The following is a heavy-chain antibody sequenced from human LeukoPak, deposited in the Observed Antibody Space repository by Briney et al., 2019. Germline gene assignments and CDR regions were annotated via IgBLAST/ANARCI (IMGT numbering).Heavy chain of an antibody. CDR1: GGSISSYY. Sequence: SETLSLTCTVSGGSISSYYWSWIRQPPGKGLEWIGYTYYSGSTNYNPSLKSRVTISVDTSKNQFSLKLSSVTAADTAVYYCAGTYYYDSSGYYSFDYWGQGTLVTVSS. V-gene: IGHV4-59*08. D-gene: IGHD3-22*01. CDR3: AGTYYYDSSGYYSFDY. CDR2: TYYSGST. J-gene: IGHJ4*02.